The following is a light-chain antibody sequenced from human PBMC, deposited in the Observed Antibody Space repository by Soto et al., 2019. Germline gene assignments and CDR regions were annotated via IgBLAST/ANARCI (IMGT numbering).Light chain of an antibody. CDR3: HQYQRYPWT. J-gene: IGKJ1*01. Sequence: DIQMTQSPSTLSASVGDRLTITCRASQSINNWMAWYQQKAGKAPKLLIYKASNLQSGVPSRFSASGSGTEFSLAISSLQPDDFATYYCHQYQRYPWTFGQGTKVEIK. CDR2: KAS. V-gene: IGKV1-5*03. CDR1: QSINNW.